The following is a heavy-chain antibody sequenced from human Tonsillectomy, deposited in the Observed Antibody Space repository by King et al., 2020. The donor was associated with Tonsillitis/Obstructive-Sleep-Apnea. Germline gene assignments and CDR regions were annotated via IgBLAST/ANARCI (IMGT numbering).Heavy chain of an antibody. CDR1: GYTFTSYG. J-gene: IGHJ3*02. CDR2: ISAYNGNT. Sequence: VQLVESGAEVKKPGASVKVSCKASGYTFTSYGISWVRQAPGQGLEWMGWISAYNGNTNYAQKLQGRVTMTTDTSTSTAYMELRSLRSDDTAVYYCARDRGYSGYDGLGDAFDIWGQGTMVTVSS. CDR3: ARDRGYSGYDGLGDAFDI. V-gene: IGHV1-18*01. D-gene: IGHD5-12*01.